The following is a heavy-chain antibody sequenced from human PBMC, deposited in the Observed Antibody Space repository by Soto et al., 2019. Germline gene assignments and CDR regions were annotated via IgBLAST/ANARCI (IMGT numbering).Heavy chain of an antibody. CDR3: ASEQWAGGMDV. V-gene: IGHV3-21*01. J-gene: IGHJ6*02. Sequence: EVQLVESGGGLVKPGGSLRLSCAASGFTFSSYSMKWVRQAPGKGLEWVSSITSSSSYIYYADSVKGRFTISRDNAKNSLYLQMNSLRAEDTAVYYCASEQWAGGMDVWGQGTTVTVSS. CDR1: GFTFSSYS. D-gene: IGHD6-19*01. CDR2: ITSSSSYI.